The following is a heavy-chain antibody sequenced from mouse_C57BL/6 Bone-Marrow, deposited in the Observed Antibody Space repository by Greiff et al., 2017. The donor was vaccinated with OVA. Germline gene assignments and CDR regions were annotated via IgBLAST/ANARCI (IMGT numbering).Heavy chain of an antibody. Sequence: VKLVESGPELVKPGASVKISCKASGYAFSSSWMNWVKQRPGKGLEWIGRIYPGDGDTNYNGKFKGKATLTADKSSSTAYMQLSSLTSEDSAVYFCAKIYYDYDGRGYAMDYWGQGTSVTVSS. J-gene: IGHJ4*01. V-gene: IGHV1-82*01. CDR2: IYPGDGDT. CDR1: GYAFSSSW. D-gene: IGHD2-4*01. CDR3: AKIYYDYDGRGYAMDY.